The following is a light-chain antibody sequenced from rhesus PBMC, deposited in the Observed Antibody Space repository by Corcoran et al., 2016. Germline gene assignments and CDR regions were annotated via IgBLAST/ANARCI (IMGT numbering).Light chain of an antibody. CDR1: QSVGSY. CDR3: QQSSNLSHS. Sequence: ETVVTQSPATLSLSPGERATLSCRASQSVGSYLAWYQQKPGQAPRLPIYGASSRATGTPDRVSGSGSGTAFTLTISSLEPEDVGVYYCQQSSNLSHSFGQGTKVEIK. CDR2: GAS. J-gene: IGKJ2*01. V-gene: IGKV3-24*04.